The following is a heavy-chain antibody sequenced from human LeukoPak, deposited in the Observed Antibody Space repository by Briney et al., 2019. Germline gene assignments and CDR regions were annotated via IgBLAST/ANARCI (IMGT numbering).Heavy chain of an antibody. CDR2: MNPNSGNT. Sequence: GASVKVSCKASGYTFTSYDINWVRQATGQGLEWMGWMNPNSGNTGYAQKFQGRVTMTRNTSISTAYMELSSLRAEDTAVYYCSSNGYSYGLLFDYWGQGTLVTVSS. V-gene: IGHV1-8*01. CDR1: GYTFTSYD. CDR3: SSNGYSYGLLFDY. D-gene: IGHD5-18*01. J-gene: IGHJ4*02.